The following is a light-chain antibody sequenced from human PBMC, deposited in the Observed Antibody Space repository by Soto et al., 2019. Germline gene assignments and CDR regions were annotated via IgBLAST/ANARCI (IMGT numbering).Light chain of an antibody. CDR1: QSISNW. J-gene: IGKJ4*01. Sequence: DIQMTQSPSTLSASVGDRVAITCRASQSISNWLAWYQQKPGKAPKLLIYKASSLKSGVPSRFSGSGSGTEFPLTISSLQPDDFATYYCQQYNSWPLTFGGGTKVEIK. CDR2: KAS. CDR3: QQYNSWPLT. V-gene: IGKV1-5*03.